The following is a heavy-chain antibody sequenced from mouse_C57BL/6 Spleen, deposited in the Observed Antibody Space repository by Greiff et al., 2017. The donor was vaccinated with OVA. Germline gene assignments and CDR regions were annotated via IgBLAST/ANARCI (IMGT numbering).Heavy chain of an antibody. V-gene: IGHV2-9-1*01. Sequence: QVQLKESGPGLVAPSQSLSITCTVSGFSLTSYAISWVRQPPGKGLEWLGVIWTGGGTHYNSALKSRLSLSKDKSKSQVFLKMNILQTDDTAMYYVASKGDYDGFAYWGQGTLVTVSA. J-gene: IGHJ3*01. CDR2: IWTGGGT. D-gene: IGHD2-4*01. CDR3: ASKGDYDGFAY. CDR1: GFSLTSYA.